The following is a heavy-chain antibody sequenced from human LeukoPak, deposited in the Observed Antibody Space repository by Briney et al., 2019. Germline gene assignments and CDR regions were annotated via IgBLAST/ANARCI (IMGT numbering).Heavy chain of an antibody. D-gene: IGHD6-19*01. CDR2: INPSGGST. CDR1: GYTFTSYY. Sequence: ASVKVSFKASGYTFTSYYMHWVRQAPGQGLEGMGIINPSGGSTSYAQKFQGRVTMTRDTSTSTVYMELSSLRSEDTAVYYCARDAYSSGWSEGWFDPWGQGTLVTVSS. CDR3: ARDAYSSGWSEGWFDP. V-gene: IGHV1-46*01. J-gene: IGHJ5*02.